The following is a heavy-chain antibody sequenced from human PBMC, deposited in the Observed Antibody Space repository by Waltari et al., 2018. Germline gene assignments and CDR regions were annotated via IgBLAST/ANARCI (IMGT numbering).Heavy chain of an antibody. CDR2: MNEDGSDK. J-gene: IGHJ4*02. D-gene: IGHD4-17*01. V-gene: IGHV3-7*03. Sequence: EVQLVESGGGLAQPGGSLILSCAASGFTFSSHWLSWVRQAPGKGLEWVANMNEDGSDKYYVYSERGRFTITRDNAKNSLYLQMSSLRAEDTAVYYCVAWMGTMTNQWGQGTLVTVSS. CDR3: VAWMGTMTNQ. CDR1: GFTFSSHW.